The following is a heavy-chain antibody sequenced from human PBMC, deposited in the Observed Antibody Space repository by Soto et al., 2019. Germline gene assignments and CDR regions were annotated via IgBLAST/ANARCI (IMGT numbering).Heavy chain of an antibody. D-gene: IGHD1-1*01. CDR2: ISAHNGNT. Sequence: QVHLVQSGAEVKKPGASVKVSCQGSGYAFTTYGITWVRQAPGQGLEWMGWISAHNGNTNYAQKPQGRVTGTRDTSTSTAYMELRSLRYDDTAVYYCARGRYGDYWGQGALVTVSS. CDR3: ARGRYGDY. V-gene: IGHV1-18*01. CDR1: GYAFTTYG. J-gene: IGHJ4*02.